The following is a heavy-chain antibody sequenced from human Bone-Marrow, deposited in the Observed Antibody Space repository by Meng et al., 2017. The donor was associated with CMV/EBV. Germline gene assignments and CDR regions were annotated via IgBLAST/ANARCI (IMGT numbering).Heavy chain of an antibody. CDR2: INQDGSQK. V-gene: IGHV3-7*04. CDR1: GFTFSSVW. Sequence: LSLTCAASGFTFSSVWMSWVRQAPGQGLEWVANINQDGSQKNYVDSVKGRFTISRDNAKNSLFLQMNSLRAEDTAVYYCARVAAAGRGMDVWGPGTTVTVSS. J-gene: IGHJ6*02. CDR3: ARVAAAGRGMDV. D-gene: IGHD6-13*01.